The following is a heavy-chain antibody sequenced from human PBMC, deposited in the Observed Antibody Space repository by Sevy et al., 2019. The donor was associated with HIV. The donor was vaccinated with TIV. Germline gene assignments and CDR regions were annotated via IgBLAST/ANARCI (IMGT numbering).Heavy chain of an antibody. CDR1: GFTFSSYA. CDR3: ARMATVTTAEYFQH. J-gene: IGHJ1*01. CDR2: ISYDGSNK. Sequence: GGSLRLSCAASGFTFSSYAMHWVRQAPGKGLEWVAVISYDGSNKYYADSVKGRFTISRDNSKNTLYLQMNSLRAEDTAVYYCARMATVTTAEYFQHWGQGTLVTVSS. D-gene: IGHD4-17*01. V-gene: IGHV3-30-3*01.